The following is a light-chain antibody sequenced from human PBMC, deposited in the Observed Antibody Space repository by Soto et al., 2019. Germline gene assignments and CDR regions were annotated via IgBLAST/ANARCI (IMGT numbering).Light chain of an antibody. V-gene: IGKV3-15*01. Sequence: EIVMTQSPATLSVSLGETATLSCRASLSVTGNLAWFQQKPGQAPRLLIYGASTRATGVPARFSGSGSGTEFTLSISSLHSEDFAVYYYQQYETWPRTFGQGTKVEIK. CDR1: LSVTGN. CDR3: QQYETWPRT. J-gene: IGKJ1*01. CDR2: GAS.